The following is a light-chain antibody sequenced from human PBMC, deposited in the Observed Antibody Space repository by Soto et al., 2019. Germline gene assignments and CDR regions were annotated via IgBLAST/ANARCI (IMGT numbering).Light chain of an antibody. CDR2: GAS. CDR3: QQYASSPLT. Sequence: EIVLTQSPGTLSLSPGERATLSCRASQSVSRDYLAWYQQKPGQAPRLLIYGASSRATGIPDRFRGSGSGTDFTLTLSRLEPEDFAVYYCQQYASSPLTFGGGTKVEIK. J-gene: IGKJ4*01. V-gene: IGKV3-20*01. CDR1: QSVSRDY.